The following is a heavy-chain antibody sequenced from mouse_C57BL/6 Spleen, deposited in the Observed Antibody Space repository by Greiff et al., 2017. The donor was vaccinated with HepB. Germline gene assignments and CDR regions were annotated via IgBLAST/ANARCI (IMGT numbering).Heavy chain of an antibody. V-gene: IGHV5-16*01. CDR1: GFTFSDYY. D-gene: IGHD1-1*01. J-gene: IGHJ4*01. Sequence: EVQLVESEGGLVQPGSSMKLSCTASGFTFSDYYMAWVRQVPEKGLEWVANINYDGSSTYYLDSLKSRFIISRDNAKNILYLQMSSLKSEDTATYYCARETPYYYGAMDYWGQGTSVTVSS. CDR2: INYDGSST. CDR3: ARETPYYYGAMDY.